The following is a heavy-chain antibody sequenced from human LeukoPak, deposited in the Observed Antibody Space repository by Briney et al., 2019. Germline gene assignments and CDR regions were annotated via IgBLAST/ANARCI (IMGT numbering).Heavy chain of an antibody. Sequence: GGSLRLSCAASGFTFNTYTMNWVRQAPGKGLEWVSYISGSSGIIDYADSVKGRFTISRDNSKNTMYLQMNSLRAEDTAVYYCAKARFTVTNYFDYWGQGTLVTVSS. V-gene: IGHV3-23*01. CDR1: GFTFNTYT. J-gene: IGHJ4*02. D-gene: IGHD4-11*01. CDR3: AKARFTVTNYFDY. CDR2: ISGSSGII.